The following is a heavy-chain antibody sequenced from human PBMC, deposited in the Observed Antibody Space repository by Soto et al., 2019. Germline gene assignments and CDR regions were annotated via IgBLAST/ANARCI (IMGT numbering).Heavy chain of an antibody. CDR2: INLSGGT. J-gene: IGHJ4*02. Sequence: QVQLQQWGAGLLKPSETLSLTCGVYGGSFSGYYWSWIRQPPGKGLEWIGEINLSGGTNHNPVLKNRVKKSVETSKDQFSLKLSSVTAADTAIYYCARGRRSTGVGYWGQGTMVTVSS. CDR1: GGSFSGYY. D-gene: IGHD4-17*01. CDR3: ARGRRSTGVGY. V-gene: IGHV4-34*02.